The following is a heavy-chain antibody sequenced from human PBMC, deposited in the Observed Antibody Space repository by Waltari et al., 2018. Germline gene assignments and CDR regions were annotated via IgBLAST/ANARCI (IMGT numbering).Heavy chain of an antibody. Sequence: QVQLQESGPGLVKPSETLSLTCAVSGGSISGGYDWSWIRQPPGKGLEWSGYIDGSSGGTNYNPSLKNRVTISKDPSKIQFSLKLGSVTAADTAVYYCARALSGRGLDSWGQGVVVTVSS. CDR2: IDGSSGGT. CDR3: ARALSGRGLDS. V-gene: IGHV4-38-2*01. CDR1: GGSISGGYD. J-gene: IGHJ4*03. D-gene: IGHD3-16*01.